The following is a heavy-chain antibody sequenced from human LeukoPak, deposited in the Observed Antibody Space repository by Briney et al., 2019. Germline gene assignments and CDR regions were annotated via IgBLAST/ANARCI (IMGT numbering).Heavy chain of an antibody. J-gene: IGHJ4*02. CDR2: IRNDGSNH. CDR1: GFTFSRHG. CDR3: ARDDIAVATCFDY. D-gene: IGHD6-19*01. Sequence: GGSLRLSCAASGFTFSRHGMHWVRQAPGKGLEWVAFIRNDGSNHYYADSVKGRFTISRDNAKNSLYLQMNSLRAEDTAVYYCARDDIAVATCFDYWGQGTLVTVSS. V-gene: IGHV3-30*02.